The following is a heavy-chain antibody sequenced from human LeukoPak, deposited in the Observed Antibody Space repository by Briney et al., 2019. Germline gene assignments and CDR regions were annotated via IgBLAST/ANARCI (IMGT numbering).Heavy chain of an antibody. CDR1: GYTFTGCL. CDR3: ARSAYNYGYVYFDH. V-gene: IGHV1-2*02. CDR2: IDPNSDNI. D-gene: IGHD5-18*01. J-gene: IGHJ4*02. Sequence: ASVTVSFKSSGYTFTGCLIHYVRQPPGQGLEWMGWIDPNSDNIRYSETFKDTVPMTRGTSPNTASMELSWLRSDDTAVYYCARSAYNYGYVYFDHWGQGTLVIVSS.